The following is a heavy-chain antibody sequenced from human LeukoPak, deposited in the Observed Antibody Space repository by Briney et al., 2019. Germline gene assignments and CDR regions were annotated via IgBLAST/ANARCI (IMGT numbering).Heavy chain of an antibody. CDR3: ARDQSPGYGDAGY. CDR2: IYYSGST. CDR1: GGSISSYY. Sequence: SETLSLTXTVSGGSISSYYWSWIRQPPGKGLEGIGYIYYSGSTNYNPSLKSRVTISVDTSKNQFSLKLSSVTAADTAVYYCARDQSPGYGDAGYWGQGTLVTVSS. J-gene: IGHJ4*02. V-gene: IGHV4-59*01. D-gene: IGHD4-17*01.